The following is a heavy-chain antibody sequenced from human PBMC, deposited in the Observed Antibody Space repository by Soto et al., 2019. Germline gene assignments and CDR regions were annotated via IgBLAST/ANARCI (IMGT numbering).Heavy chain of an antibody. CDR3: ARHVSC. CDR2: VYFDVTT. J-gene: IGHJ4*02. CDR1: GVSIINTSYY. Sequence: PSETLSLTCNVSGVSIINTSYYWGWIRQPPGKGLEWIGTVYFDVTTFYNPSLKSRLIISVDTSKNQFSLSLTSVTSADTAFYYCARHVSCWGKGNMVTVSS. V-gene: IGHV4-39*01.